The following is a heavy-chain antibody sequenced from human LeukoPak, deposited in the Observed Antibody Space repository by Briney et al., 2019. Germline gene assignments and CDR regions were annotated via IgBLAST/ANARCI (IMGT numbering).Heavy chain of an antibody. Sequence: PSETLSLTCTVSGGSISSYCWSWIRQPPGKGLEWIGYVYYSGSTNYNPSLKSRVTISVDTSKNQFSLKLSSVTAADTAVYYCARDKGLKDWGQGTLVTVSS. J-gene: IGHJ4*02. CDR3: ARDKGLKD. CDR2: VYYSGST. CDR1: GGSISSYC. V-gene: IGHV4-59*01.